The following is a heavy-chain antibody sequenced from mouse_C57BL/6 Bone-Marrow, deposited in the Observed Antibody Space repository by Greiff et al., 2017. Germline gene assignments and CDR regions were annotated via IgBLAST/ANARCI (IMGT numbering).Heavy chain of an antibody. Sequence: SGPELVKPGASVKMSCKASGYTFTDYNMHWVKQSHGKSLEWIGYINPNNGGTSYNQKFKGKATLTVNKSSSTAYMELRSLTSEDSAVYYCARYYGSKGCYFDYWGQGTTLTVSS. V-gene: IGHV1-22*01. D-gene: IGHD1-1*01. CDR2: INPNNGGT. CDR3: ARYYGSKGCYFDY. CDR1: GYTFTDYN. J-gene: IGHJ2*01.